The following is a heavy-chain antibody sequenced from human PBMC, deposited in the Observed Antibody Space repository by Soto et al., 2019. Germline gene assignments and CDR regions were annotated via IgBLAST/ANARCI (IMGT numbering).Heavy chain of an antibody. D-gene: IGHD1-26*01. Sequence: GGSLRLSCSASGFTFSSYAMHWVRQAPGKGLEYVSAISSNGGSTYYADSVKGRFTISRDNSKNTLYLQMSSLRAEDTAVYYCVKRPTNPFIVGATDDYWGQGPLVTVSS. J-gene: IGHJ4*02. CDR3: VKRPTNPFIVGATDDY. CDR1: GFTFSSYA. CDR2: ISSNGGST. V-gene: IGHV3-64D*09.